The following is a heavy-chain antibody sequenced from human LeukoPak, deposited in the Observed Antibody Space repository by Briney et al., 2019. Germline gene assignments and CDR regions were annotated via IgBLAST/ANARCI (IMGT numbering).Heavy chain of an antibody. CDR3: AKAKTNWEVDY. J-gene: IGHJ4*02. V-gene: IGHV3-30*18. D-gene: IGHD7-27*01. Sequence: GRSLRLSCAASGFTFSSYGMHWVRQAPGKGLEWVAVISYDGSNKYYADSVKGRFTISRDNSKNTLYLQMNSLRAEDTAVYYCAKAKTNWEVDYWGQGALVTVSS. CDR2: ISYDGSNK. CDR1: GFTFSSYG.